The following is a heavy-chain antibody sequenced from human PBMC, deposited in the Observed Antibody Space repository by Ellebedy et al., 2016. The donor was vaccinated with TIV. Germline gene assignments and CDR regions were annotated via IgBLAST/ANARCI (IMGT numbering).Heavy chain of an antibody. Sequence: GESLKISCAASGFTFSSYAMSWVRQAPGKGLEWVSTISGGGGSTHYADSVKGRFTISRDNSKNTLYLQMNSVRAEDTAVYYCANLYGNLGGDDYWGQGTLVTVSS. CDR1: GFTFSSYA. V-gene: IGHV3-23*01. J-gene: IGHJ4*02. CDR2: ISGGGGST. D-gene: IGHD3-16*01. CDR3: ANLYGNLGGDDY.